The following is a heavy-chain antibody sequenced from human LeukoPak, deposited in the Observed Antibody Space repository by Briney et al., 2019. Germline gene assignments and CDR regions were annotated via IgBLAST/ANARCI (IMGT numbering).Heavy chain of an antibody. CDR1: GFTFNNYW. V-gene: IGHV3-74*01. J-gene: IGHJ3*01. Sequence: GGSLRLSCAAFGFTFNNYWMHWVRQAPGMGLVWVSSIRFDGGDTAYADSAKGRFTISRDNAKNTMFLQMNNLRAEDTAVYYCAKEIDGFDVWGQGTLVTVSS. CDR2: IRFDGGDT. CDR3: AKEIDGFDV.